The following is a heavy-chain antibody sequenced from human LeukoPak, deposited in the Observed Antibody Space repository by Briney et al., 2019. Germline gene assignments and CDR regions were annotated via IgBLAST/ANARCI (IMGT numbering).Heavy chain of an antibody. J-gene: IGHJ4*02. CDR3: ARAGAAYGGDPTY. D-gene: IGHD4-23*01. Sequence: ASVKVSCKASGYTFTNYGISWVRQAPGQELELVGWISAYNGGTNYAQKFQGRVTLTTDTSTTTAYMELRSLRSDDTAVYYCARAGAAYGGDPTYWGQGTLVTVSS. CDR1: GYTFTNYG. CDR2: ISAYNGGT. V-gene: IGHV1-18*01.